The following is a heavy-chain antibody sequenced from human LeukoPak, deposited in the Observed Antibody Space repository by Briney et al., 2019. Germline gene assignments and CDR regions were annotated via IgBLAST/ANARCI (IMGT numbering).Heavy chain of an antibody. J-gene: IGHJ6*03. CDR2: ISGSGGST. CDR3: ANEPNDYSSSFYYYYYMDV. CDR1: GFTFSSYA. Sequence: PGGSLRLSCAASGFTFSSYAMSWVRQAPGKGLGWVSAISGSGGSTYYADSVKGRFTISRDNSKNTLYLQMNSLRAEDTAVYYCANEPNDYSSSFYYYYYMDVWGKGTTVTVSS. V-gene: IGHV3-23*01. D-gene: IGHD6-6*01.